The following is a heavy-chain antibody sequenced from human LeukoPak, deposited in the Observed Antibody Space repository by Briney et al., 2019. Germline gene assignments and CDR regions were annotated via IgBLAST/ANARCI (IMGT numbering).Heavy chain of an antibody. V-gene: IGHV1-69*13. CDR1: GGTFSSYA. CDR2: IIPIFGTA. J-gene: IGHJ3*02. Sequence: SVKVSCKASGGTFSSYAISWVRQAPGQGLEWMGGIIPIFGTANYAQKFQGRVTVTADESTSTAYMELSSLRSEDTAVYYCARDQGYYDSSGYYSHDAFDIWGQGTMVTVSS. CDR3: ARDQGYYDSSGYYSHDAFDI. D-gene: IGHD3-22*01.